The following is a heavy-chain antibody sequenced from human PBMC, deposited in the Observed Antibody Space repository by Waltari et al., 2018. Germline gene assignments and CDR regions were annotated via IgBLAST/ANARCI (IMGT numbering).Heavy chain of an antibody. V-gene: IGHV1-69*01. Sequence: QVQLVQSGAEVKKPGSSVKVSCKASGGTFSSYAIRWVRQAPGQGLEWMGGIIPIFGTANYAQKFQGRVTIIADESTTTAYMELSSLRSEDTAVYYCARVAAAGTLNWFDPWGQGTLVTVSS. CDR3: ARVAAAGTLNWFDP. J-gene: IGHJ5*02. D-gene: IGHD6-13*01. CDR2: IIPIFGTA. CDR1: GGTFSSYA.